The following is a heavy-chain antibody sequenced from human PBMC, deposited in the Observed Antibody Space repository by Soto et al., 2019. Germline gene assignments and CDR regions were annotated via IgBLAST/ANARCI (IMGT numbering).Heavy chain of an antibody. V-gene: IGHV3-23*01. J-gene: IGHJ4*02. D-gene: IGHD4-17*01. CDR2: ITDNGGST. CDR1: GLTFSRDG. Sequence: GCMGISCASSGLTFSRDGMIWGRQAPGKGLEWVSLITDNGGSTYYADSVKGRFTISRDNTKNTLFLQMNSLRAEDTAVYYCAKERATTTAFDYWGQGALVTVSS. CDR3: AKERATTTAFDY.